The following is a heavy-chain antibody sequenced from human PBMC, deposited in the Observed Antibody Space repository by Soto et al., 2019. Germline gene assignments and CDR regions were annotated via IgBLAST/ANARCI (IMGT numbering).Heavy chain of an antibody. CDR2: IKLDGSDK. CDR1: GFTFSNYW. CDR3: VRGGGTFDI. V-gene: IGHV3-7*01. J-gene: IGHJ3*02. Sequence: EVQLVESGGGLVQPGGSLRLSCAASGFTFSNYWMSWVRQAPGKGLEWLDNIKLDGSDKSNVDSVKGRFAISRDKAKNSLYLQMNSLRAEDTAVYYCVRGGGTFDIGGQGTVVTVSS.